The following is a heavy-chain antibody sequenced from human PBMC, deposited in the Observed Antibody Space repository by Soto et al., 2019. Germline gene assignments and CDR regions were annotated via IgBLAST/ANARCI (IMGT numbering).Heavy chain of an antibody. V-gene: IGHV1-2*02. D-gene: IGHD3-22*01. CDR1: GYTFTGYY. CDR2: INPNSGGT. J-gene: IGHJ6*02. Sequence: ASVKVSFKASGYTFTGYYMHWVRQAPGQGLEWMGWINPNSGGTNYAQKFQGRVTMTRDTSISTAYMELSRLRSDDTAVYYCARGYYDSSGYYIYYYYGMDVWGQGTTVTVSS. CDR3: ARGYYDSSGYYIYYYYGMDV.